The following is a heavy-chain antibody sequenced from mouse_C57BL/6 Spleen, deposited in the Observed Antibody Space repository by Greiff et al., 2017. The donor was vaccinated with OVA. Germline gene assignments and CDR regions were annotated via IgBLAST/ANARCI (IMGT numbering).Heavy chain of an antibody. Sequence: EVKLVESGGGLVKPGGSLKLSCAASGFTFSSYAMSWVRQTPEKRLEWVATISDGGSYTYYPDNVKGRFTISRDNAKNNLYLQMSHLKSEDTAMYYCARDRSTYAMDYWGKGTSVTVSS. D-gene: IGHD5-1*01. CDR3: ARDRSTYAMDY. J-gene: IGHJ4*01. CDR2: ISDGGSYT. CDR1: GFTFSSYA. V-gene: IGHV5-4*01.